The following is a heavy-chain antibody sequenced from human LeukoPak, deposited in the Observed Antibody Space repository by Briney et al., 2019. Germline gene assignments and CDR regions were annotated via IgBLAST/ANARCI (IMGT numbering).Heavy chain of an antibody. V-gene: IGHV3-30*03. J-gene: IGHJ5*02. CDR2: ISYDGSNK. CDR3: ARVYSLCSGGSCPSPRDHWFDP. Sequence: GGSLRLSCAASGFTFSSYGMHWVRQAPGKGLEWVAVISYDGSNKYYADSVKGRFTISRDNAKNSLYLQMNSLRAEDTAVYYCARVYSLCSGGSCPSPRDHWFDPWGQGTLVTVSS. D-gene: IGHD2-15*01. CDR1: GFTFSSYG.